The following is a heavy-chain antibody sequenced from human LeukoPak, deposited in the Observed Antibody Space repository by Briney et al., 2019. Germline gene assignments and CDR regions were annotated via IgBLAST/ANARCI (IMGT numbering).Heavy chain of an antibody. CDR2: INHSGST. J-gene: IGHJ5*02. V-gene: IGHV4-34*01. Sequence: PSETLSLTCAVYGGSFSGYYWSWIRQPPGKGLEWIGEINHSGSTNYNPSLKSRVTISVDTTKNQFSLKLSSVTAADTAVYYCARGERYCSSTSCLNRYNWFDPWGQGTLVTVSS. D-gene: IGHD2-2*01. CDR3: ARGERYCSSTSCLNRYNWFDP. CDR1: GGSFSGYY.